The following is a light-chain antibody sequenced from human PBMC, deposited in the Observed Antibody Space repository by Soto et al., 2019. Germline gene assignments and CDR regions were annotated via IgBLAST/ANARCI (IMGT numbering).Light chain of an antibody. CDR3: HQYYDIPRT. CDR2: WAS. V-gene: IGKV4-1*01. Sequence: DIVMTQSPDSLAVSLGERATINCKSSQSVLYSSNNKNYLAWYQQKPGQPPNLLISWASTRESGVPDRFSGSGSGTDFTLTISSLQAEDVAVYYCHQYYDIPRTFGQGTKVEIK. CDR1: QSVLYSSNNKNY. J-gene: IGKJ1*01.